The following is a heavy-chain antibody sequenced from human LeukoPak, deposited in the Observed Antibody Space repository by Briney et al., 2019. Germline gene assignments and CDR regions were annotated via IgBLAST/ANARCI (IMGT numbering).Heavy chain of an antibody. CDR2: ISSSGSTI. J-gene: IGHJ3*02. V-gene: IGHV3-11*04. Sequence: GSLRLSCAASGFTFSDYYMSWIRQAPGKGLEWVSYISSSGSTIYYADSVKGRFTISRDNSKNTLYLQMNSLRAEDTAVYYCARELPRKADDYDYYDSSGYLDAFDIWGQGTMVTVSS. CDR1: GFTFSDYY. D-gene: IGHD3-22*01. CDR3: ARELPRKADDYDYYDSSGYLDAFDI.